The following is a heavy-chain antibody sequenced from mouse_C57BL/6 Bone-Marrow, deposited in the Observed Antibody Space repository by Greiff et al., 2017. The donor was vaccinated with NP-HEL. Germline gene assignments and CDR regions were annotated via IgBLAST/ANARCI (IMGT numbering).Heavy chain of an antibody. D-gene: IGHD4-1*01. J-gene: IGHJ3*01. CDR1: GYTFTSYW. CDR3: ARGLTGTWKFAY. CDR2: IDPSDSYT. Sequence: QVQLQQPGAELVRPGTSVKLSCKASGYTFTSYWMHWVKQRPGQGLEWIGVIDPSDSYTNYNQKFKGKATLTVDTSSSPSYMQLSSLTSDDSAVYYCARGLTGTWKFAYWGQGTLVTVSA. V-gene: IGHV1-59*01.